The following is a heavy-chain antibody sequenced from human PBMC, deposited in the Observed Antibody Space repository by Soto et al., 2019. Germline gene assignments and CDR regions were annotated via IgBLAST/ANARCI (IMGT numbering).Heavy chain of an antibody. Sequence: QVQLQESGPGLVKPSGTLSLTCAVSGGSISSSNWWSWVRQPPGKGLEWIGEIYHSGSTNYNPSLKGRVTISVDKSKNQFSLKLSSVTAAVTAVYYCARAAGARPGWFDPWGQGTLVTVSS. CDR2: IYHSGST. CDR1: GGSISSSNW. J-gene: IGHJ5*02. V-gene: IGHV4-4*02. CDR3: ARAAGARPGWFDP. D-gene: IGHD6-6*01.